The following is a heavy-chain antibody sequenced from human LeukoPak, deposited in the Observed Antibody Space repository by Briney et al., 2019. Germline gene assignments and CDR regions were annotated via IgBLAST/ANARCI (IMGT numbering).Heavy chain of an antibody. CDR2: ISYDGSNK. J-gene: IGHJ6*02. CDR3: AGYRSGYDPLYYYYYGMDV. D-gene: IGHD5-12*01. CDR1: GFTFSSYA. V-gene: IGHV3-30*04. Sequence: GGSLRLSCAASGFTFSSYAMHWVRQAPGKGLEWVAVISYDGSNKYYADSVKGRFTISRDNSKHTLYLQMNSLRAEDTAVYYCAGYRSGYDPLYYYYYGMDVWGQGTTVTVSS.